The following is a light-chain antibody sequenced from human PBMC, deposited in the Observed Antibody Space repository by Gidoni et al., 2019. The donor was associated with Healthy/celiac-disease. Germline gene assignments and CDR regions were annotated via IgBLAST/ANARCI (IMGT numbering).Light chain of an antibody. Sequence: DIQMTQSPSSLSASVGDRVTITCRASPSISSYLNWYQQKPGKAPKLLIYAASSLQRGVPSRFSGSGSGTDFTLTISSLQPEDFATYYCQQSYSTPRTFXQXTKVEIK. V-gene: IGKV1-39*01. CDR3: QQSYSTPRT. CDR1: PSISSY. CDR2: AAS. J-gene: IGKJ1*01.